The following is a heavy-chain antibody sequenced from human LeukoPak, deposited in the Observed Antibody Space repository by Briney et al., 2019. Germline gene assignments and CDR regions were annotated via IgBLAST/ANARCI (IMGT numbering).Heavy chain of an antibody. CDR2: INHSGST. J-gene: IGHJ4*02. D-gene: IGHD3-22*01. CDR1: GGSFSGYY. CDR3: ARDDSSGYCDY. V-gene: IGHV4-34*01. Sequence: SETLSLTCAVYGGSFSGYYWSWIRQPPGKGLEWIGEINHSGSTNYSPSLKSRVTISVDTSKNQFSLKLSSVTAADTAVYYCARDDSSGYCDYWGQGTLVTVSS.